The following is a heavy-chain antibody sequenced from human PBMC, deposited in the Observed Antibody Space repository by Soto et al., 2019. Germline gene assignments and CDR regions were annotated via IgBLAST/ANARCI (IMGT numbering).Heavy chain of an antibody. J-gene: IGHJ6*02. V-gene: IGHV3-30-3*01. CDR3: ARDRRYDFWSGPELRPYYYGMDV. CDR2: ISYDGSNK. D-gene: IGHD3-3*01. Sequence: PGGSLRLSCAASGFTFSSYAMHWVRQAPGKGLEWVAVISYDGSNKYYADSVKGRFTISRDNSKNTLYLQMNSLRAEDTAVYYCARDRRYDFWSGPELRPYYYGMDVWGQGTTVTVSS. CDR1: GFTFSSYA.